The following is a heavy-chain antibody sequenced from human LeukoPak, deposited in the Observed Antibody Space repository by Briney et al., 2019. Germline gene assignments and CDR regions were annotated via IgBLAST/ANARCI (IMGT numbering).Heavy chain of an antibody. CDR2: VSFSSTTI. D-gene: IGHD3-10*01. J-gene: IGHJ3*02. CDR1: GFSFSTYS. V-gene: IGHV3-48*01. CDR3: ARDSPSVYYRLGAFDI. Sequence: GSLRLSCAASGFSFSTYSMNWVRQAPGKGLEWVSYVSFSSTTIYYADSVKGRFTISRDNAKNSLYLQMDSLRAEDTAMYYCARDSPSVYYRLGAFDIWDQGTMVTVSS.